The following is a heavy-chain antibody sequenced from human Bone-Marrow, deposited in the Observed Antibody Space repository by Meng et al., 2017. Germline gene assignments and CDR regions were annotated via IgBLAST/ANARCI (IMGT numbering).Heavy chain of an antibody. D-gene: IGHD4-17*01. J-gene: IGHJ4*02. CDR3: VKDATGGDYNFDF. CDR1: GFPLDDYA. V-gene: IGHV3-9*01. CDR2: LSWRGDSI. Sequence: SWQSSGFPLDDYAMHWIRQGPGKGLEWVSGLSWRGDSIGYADSVKGRFTISRDNAKNLVYLQMSSLRSEDTALYYCVKDATGGDYNFDFWGQGTQVTGYS.